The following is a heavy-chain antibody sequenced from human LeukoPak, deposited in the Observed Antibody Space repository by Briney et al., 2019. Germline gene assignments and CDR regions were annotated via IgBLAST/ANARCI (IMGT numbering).Heavy chain of an antibody. CDR1: GYTFTSYA. Sequence: VASVKVSCKASGYTFTSYAMHWVRPAPGQRLEWMGWINAGNGNTKYSQKFQGRVTITRDTSASTAYMELSRLRSDDTAVYYCAREKGSVPGYWGQGTLVTVSS. J-gene: IGHJ4*02. CDR3: AREKGSVPGY. CDR2: INAGNGNT. D-gene: IGHD2-15*01. V-gene: IGHV1-3*01.